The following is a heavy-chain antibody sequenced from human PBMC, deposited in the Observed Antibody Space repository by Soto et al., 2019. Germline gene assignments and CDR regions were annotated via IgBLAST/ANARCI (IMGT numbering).Heavy chain of an antibody. D-gene: IGHD3-22*01. V-gene: IGHV1-69*01. Sequence: QVQLVQSGADVKKPGSSVKVSCKASGGTFSSYAISWVRQAPGQGLEWVGGIIPRFGTENYAQKFQGRVTITADESTSTAYMELSSLRSEDTAMYYCAKVKYDSSGYCRNFDYWGQGTLVTVSS. J-gene: IGHJ4*02. CDR2: IIPRFGTE. CDR3: AKVKYDSSGYCRNFDY. CDR1: GGTFSSYA.